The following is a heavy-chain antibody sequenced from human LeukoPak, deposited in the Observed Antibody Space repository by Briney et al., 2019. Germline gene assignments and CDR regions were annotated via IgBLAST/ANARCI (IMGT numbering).Heavy chain of an antibody. D-gene: IGHD3-10*01. J-gene: IGHJ4*02. CDR3: ATDISYCSGSYYT. Sequence: PSEPLSLTGTVSGGSIRCYYWNWIRQPPGKGLEWVGYIYYSGNTNYNHSLKSRVTISVDTSKNQLSLQLSSVTAADTAVYYCATDISYCSGSYYTWGQGTLVTVFS. CDR1: GGSIRCYY. CDR2: IYYSGNT. V-gene: IGHV4-59*01.